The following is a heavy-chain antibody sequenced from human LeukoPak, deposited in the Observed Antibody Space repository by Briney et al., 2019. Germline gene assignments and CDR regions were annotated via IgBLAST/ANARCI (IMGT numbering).Heavy chain of an antibody. D-gene: IGHD6-19*01. CDR3: AKDQSSGWYGYSDY. V-gene: IGHV3-21*01. J-gene: IGHJ4*02. Sequence: GGSLRLSCAASGFTFSGYSMNWVRQAPGKGLEWVSSIGSTSRSIYYADSVKGRFTISRDNAKNSLYLQMNSLRAEDTAVYFCAKDQSSGWYGYSDYWGQGTLVTVSS. CDR1: GFTFSGYS. CDR2: IGSTSRSI.